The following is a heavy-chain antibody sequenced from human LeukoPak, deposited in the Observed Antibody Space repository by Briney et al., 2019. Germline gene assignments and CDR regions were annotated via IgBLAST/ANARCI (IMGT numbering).Heavy chain of an antibody. Sequence: VGSLRLSCAASGFTFSSYEMNWVRQAPRKGLEWISYISTGGSAIFYAGSVKGRFTISRDNAKNSLFLQKDSLRAEDTAVYYCARGPRINIAAAGTCFDYWGQGTLVTVSS. V-gene: IGHV3-48*03. J-gene: IGHJ4*02. CDR1: GFTFSSYE. D-gene: IGHD6-13*01. CDR2: ISTGGSAI. CDR3: ARGPRINIAAAGTCFDY.